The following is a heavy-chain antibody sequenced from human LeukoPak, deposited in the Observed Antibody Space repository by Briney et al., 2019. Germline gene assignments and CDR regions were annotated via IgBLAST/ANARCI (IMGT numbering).Heavy chain of an antibody. CDR3: ARDYYDSSPTAFDI. V-gene: IGHV3-11*01. Sequence: PGGSLRLSCTVSGFSFGSEAMSWVRQAPGEGLEWVSYTSSSGSTIYYADSVKGRFTISRDNAKNSLYLQMNSLRAEDTAVYYCARDYYDSSPTAFDIWGQGTMVTVSS. CDR2: TSSSGSTI. D-gene: IGHD3-22*01. J-gene: IGHJ3*02. CDR1: GFSFGSEA.